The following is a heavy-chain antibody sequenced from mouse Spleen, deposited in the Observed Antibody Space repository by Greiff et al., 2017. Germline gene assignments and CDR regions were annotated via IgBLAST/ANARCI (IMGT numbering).Heavy chain of an antibody. CDR2: INPNNGGT. D-gene: IGHD2-14*01. V-gene: IGHV1-18*01. J-gene: IGHJ1*01. Sequence: EVQLQQSGPELVKPGASVKIPCKASGYTFTDYNMDWVKQSHGKSLEWIGDINPNNGGTIYNQKFKGKATLTVDKSSSTAYMELRSLTSEDTAVYYCARWRYDGDWYFDVWGAGTTVTVSS. CDR1: GYTFTDYN. CDR3: ARWRYDGDWYFDV.